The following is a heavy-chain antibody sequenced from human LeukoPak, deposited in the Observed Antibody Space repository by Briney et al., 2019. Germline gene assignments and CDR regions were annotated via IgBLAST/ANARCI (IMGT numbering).Heavy chain of an antibody. D-gene: IGHD3-10*01. CDR1: RFTLSTYA. Sequence: GGSLRLSCTVSRFTLSTYAMTWVRQAPGKGLEWVSTIGGGGAGTHYADSVKGRFTISRDNSKNTLYLQMNSLRAEDTAVYYCAKDGGGGGYFDYWGQGTLVTVSS. V-gene: IGHV3-23*01. CDR3: AKDGGGGGYFDY. CDR2: IGGGGAGT. J-gene: IGHJ4*02.